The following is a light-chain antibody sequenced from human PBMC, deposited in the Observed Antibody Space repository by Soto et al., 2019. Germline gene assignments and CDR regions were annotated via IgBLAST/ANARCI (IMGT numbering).Light chain of an antibody. CDR3: QQRTDWPIT. V-gene: IGKV3-11*01. J-gene: IGKJ5*01. CDR2: GAS. Sequence: EIVLTQSPATLSLSPGERATLSCRARQSVSSYLAWYQQRPGQAPRLLIYGASNRATGIPARFSGSGSGTDFTLTISSLEAEDFAVYYCQQRTDWPITFGQGTRLEIK. CDR1: QSVSSY.